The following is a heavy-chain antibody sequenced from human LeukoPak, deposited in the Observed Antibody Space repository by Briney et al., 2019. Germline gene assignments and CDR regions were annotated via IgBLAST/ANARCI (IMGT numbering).Heavy chain of an antibody. D-gene: IGHD1-1*01. Sequence: GGSLRLSCAASGFTSSDYYMSWIRQAPGKGLEWVSYISTSSTYTRYAGSVKGRFTISRDNAKNSLYLQMNSLRAEDTAVYYCARHDRLSGRPWWYFDLWGRGTLVTVSS. CDR1: GFTSSDYY. J-gene: IGHJ2*01. CDR3: ARHDRLSGRPWWYFDL. CDR2: ISTSSTYT. V-gene: IGHV3-11*06.